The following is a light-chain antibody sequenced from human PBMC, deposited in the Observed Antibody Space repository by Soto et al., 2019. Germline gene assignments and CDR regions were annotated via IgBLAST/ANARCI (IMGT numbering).Light chain of an antibody. V-gene: IGKV3-15*01. CDR2: GAS. CDR3: QQYNNWPLT. CDR1: QSVSSN. Sequence: EIVMTQSPATLSVCPGERATLSCRASQSVSSNLAWYQQKPGQGPRLVIYGASTRATGIPARFSGSGSGTEFTLTISSLQSEDFAVYYCQQYNNWPLTFGQGTRLEIK. J-gene: IGKJ5*01.